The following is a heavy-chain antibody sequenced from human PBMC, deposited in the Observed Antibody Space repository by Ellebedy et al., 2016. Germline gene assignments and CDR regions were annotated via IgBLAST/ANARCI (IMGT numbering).Heavy chain of an antibody. V-gene: IGHV4-39*01. J-gene: IGHJ5*02. CDR1: GGSISSGGYY. Sequence: SETLSLTCTVSGGSISSGGYYWSWIRQHPGKGLEWIGYIYYSGSTYYNPSLKSRVTISVDTSKNQFSLKLSSVTAADTAVYYCARQRYCSGGSCYHIRNNWFDPWGQGTLVTVSS. CDR2: IYYSGST. CDR3: ARQRYCSGGSCYHIRNNWFDP. D-gene: IGHD2-15*01.